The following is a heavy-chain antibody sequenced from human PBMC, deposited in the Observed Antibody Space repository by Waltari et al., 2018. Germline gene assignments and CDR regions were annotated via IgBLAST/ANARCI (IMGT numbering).Heavy chain of an antibody. CDR1: GGTFSSYA. Sequence: QVQLVQSGAEVTKPGSSVKVSCKASGGTFSSYAISWVRQAPGQGLEWMGGIIPIFGTANYAQKFQGRVTITADESTSTAYMELSSLRSEDTAVYYCARDGGPYYYDSSGYIDAFDIWGQGTMVTVSS. CDR3: ARDGGPYYYDSSGYIDAFDI. CDR2: IIPIFGTA. D-gene: IGHD3-22*01. V-gene: IGHV1-69*01. J-gene: IGHJ3*02.